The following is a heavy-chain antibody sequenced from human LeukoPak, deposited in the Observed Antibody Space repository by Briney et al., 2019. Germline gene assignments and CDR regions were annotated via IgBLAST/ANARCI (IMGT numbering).Heavy chain of an antibody. Sequence: ASVTVSFTASGYTFTIYFMHWVRQAPGQGLEWLGMINPSGSTTTYAQKFQGRVTMTRDTSTSTVYMEVSSLRSEDTAVYYCARETSDSWGQGTLVTVSS. V-gene: IGHV1-46*01. CDR1: GYTFTIYF. CDR2: INPSGSTT. J-gene: IGHJ5*01. D-gene: IGHD1-1*01. CDR3: ARETSDS.